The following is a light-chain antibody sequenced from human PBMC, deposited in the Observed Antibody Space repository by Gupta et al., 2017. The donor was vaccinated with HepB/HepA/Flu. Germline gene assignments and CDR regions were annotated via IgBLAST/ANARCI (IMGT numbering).Light chain of an antibody. J-gene: IGLJ2*01. CDR3: SSYTSSSTLVV. CDR2: DVS. V-gene: IGLV2-14*01. CDR1: SSDVGGYNY. Sequence: QSALTQPASVSGSPAQALTISCTGTSSDVGGYNYVSWYQQHPGKAPKLMIYDVSNRPSGVSNRFSGSKSGNTASLTISGLQAEDEADYYCSSYTSSSTLVVFGGGTKLTVL.